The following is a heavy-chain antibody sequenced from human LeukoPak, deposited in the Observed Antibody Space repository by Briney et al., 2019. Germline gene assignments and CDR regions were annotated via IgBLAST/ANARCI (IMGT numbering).Heavy chain of an antibody. Sequence: SETLSLTCTVSGYSISSGYYWGWIRQPPGKGLEWIGSIYHSGSTYYNPSLKSRVTISVDTSKNQFSLKLSSVTAADTAVYYCARVGDVAVAARMKAFDIWGQGTMVTVSS. CDR3: ARVGDVAVAARMKAFDI. D-gene: IGHD6-19*01. V-gene: IGHV4-38-2*02. J-gene: IGHJ3*02. CDR1: GYSISSGYY. CDR2: IYHSGST.